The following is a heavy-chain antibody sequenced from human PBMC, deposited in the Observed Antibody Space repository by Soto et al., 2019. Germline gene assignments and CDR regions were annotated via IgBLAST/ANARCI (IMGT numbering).Heavy chain of an antibody. CDR3: ARGSNAGLDY. J-gene: IGHJ4*02. CDR2: INGVNGNT. V-gene: IGHV1-3*01. CDR1: GYTFRAYS. Sequence: QVQVVQSGAEVNKPGASVKVSCKASGYTFRAYSMNWVRQAPGQRLEWMGWINGVNGNTEYSQTFQGRVTITRDTSASIAYMGLSSLRPEDTAVYYCARGSNAGLDYWGQGTLVTVSS. D-gene: IGHD4-4*01.